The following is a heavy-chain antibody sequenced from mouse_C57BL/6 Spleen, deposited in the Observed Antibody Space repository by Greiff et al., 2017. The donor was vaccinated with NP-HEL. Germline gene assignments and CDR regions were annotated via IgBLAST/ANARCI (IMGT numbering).Heavy chain of an antibody. D-gene: IGHD2-4*01. V-gene: IGHV14-4*01. CDR1: GFNIKDDY. J-gene: IGHJ3*01. Sequence: VQLQQSGAELVRPGASVKLSCTASGFNIKDDYMHWVKQRPEQGLEWIGWIDPENGDTEYASKFQGKATITADTSSNTAYLQLSSLTSEDTAVYYCTTWVYDYDWFAYWGQGTLVTVSA. CDR3: TTWVYDYDWFAY. CDR2: IDPENGDT.